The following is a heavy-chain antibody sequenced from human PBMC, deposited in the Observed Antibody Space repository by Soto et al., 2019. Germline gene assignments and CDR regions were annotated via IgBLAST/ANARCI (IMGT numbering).Heavy chain of an antibody. CDR3: MWGPSYYDSSGYPNYYYYGMDV. CDR1: GGTFSSYA. J-gene: IGHJ6*02. CDR2: IIPIFGTA. V-gene: IGHV1-69*13. D-gene: IGHD3-22*01. Sequence: ASVKVSCKASGGTFSSYAISWVRQAPGQGLEWMGGIIPIFGTANYAQKFQGRVTITADESTSTAYMELSSLRSEDTAVYYCMWGPSYYDSSGYPNYYYYGMDVWGQGTTVTVSS.